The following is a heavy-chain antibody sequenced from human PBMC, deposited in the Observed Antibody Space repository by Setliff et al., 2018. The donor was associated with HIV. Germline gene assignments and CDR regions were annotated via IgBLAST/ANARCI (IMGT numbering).Heavy chain of an antibody. CDR1: GGIFSRFA. CDR3: ASSAGAVPTTAPYGDYYYYFYMDV. D-gene: IGHD1-1*01. J-gene: IGHJ6*03. V-gene: IGHV1-69*05. Sequence: SVKVSCKASGGIFSRFAFSWVRQAPGQGREWMGGIIPIFGTPNYAQKFQGRVTITTDESTNTVYMELYRLTSEDTAIYYCASSAGAVPTTAPYGDYYYYFYMDVWGTGPTVTVSS. CDR2: IIPIFGTP.